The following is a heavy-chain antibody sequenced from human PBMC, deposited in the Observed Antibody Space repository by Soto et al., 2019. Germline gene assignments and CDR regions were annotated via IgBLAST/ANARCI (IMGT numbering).Heavy chain of an antibody. CDR1: GYTFTDYY. V-gene: IGHV1-2*04. J-gene: IGHJ4*02. D-gene: IGHD2-2*01. CDR3: ATSSSWSSNKFDH. CDR2: INPKSAAT. Sequence: QVQLVQSGAEVKKPGASVKVSCKASGYTFTDYYIHWVRQAPGQGLEWMGWINPKSAATDYAQKFQAWVTMTRDTSINTAYMELSRLRSDDTAVYYCATSSSWSSNKFDHWGQGTLVSVSS.